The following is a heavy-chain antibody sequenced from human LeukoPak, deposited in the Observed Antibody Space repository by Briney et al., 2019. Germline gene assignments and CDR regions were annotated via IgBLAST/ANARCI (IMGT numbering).Heavy chain of an antibody. Sequence: ASVKVSCKASGYTFTGYYMHWVRQAPGQGLEWMGWINPNSGDTNYAQKFQGRVTMTRDTSISTAYMELSRLRSDDTAVYYCARDLGYFDWLLSSMDVWGQGTTVTVSS. J-gene: IGHJ6*02. CDR1: GYTFTGYY. CDR3: ARDLGYFDWLLSSMDV. D-gene: IGHD3-9*01. V-gene: IGHV1-2*02. CDR2: INPNSGDT.